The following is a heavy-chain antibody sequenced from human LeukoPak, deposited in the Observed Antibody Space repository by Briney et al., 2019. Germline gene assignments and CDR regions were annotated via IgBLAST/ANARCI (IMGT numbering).Heavy chain of an antibody. J-gene: IGHJ6*02. CDR3: ARSGAYSSGWYYGMDV. D-gene: IGHD6-19*01. CDR2: IYYSGST. CDR1: GGSISNYY. V-gene: IGHV4-59*08. Sequence: SETLSLTCTVSGGSISNYYWSWIRQSPGKEPEWIGYIYYSGSTKYNPSLKRRVTISVDTSKNQFSLRLSSVTAADTAVYYCARSGAYSSGWYYGMDVWGQGTTVTVSS.